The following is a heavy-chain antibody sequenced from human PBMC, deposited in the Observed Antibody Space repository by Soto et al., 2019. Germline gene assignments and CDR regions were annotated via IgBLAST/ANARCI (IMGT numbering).Heavy chain of an antibody. D-gene: IGHD6-25*01. CDR3: ARAIGADFFDY. CDR1: GFTFSNYA. Sequence: EVQMLESGGGVVRPGGSQRLSCIASGFTFSNYAMSWVRQAPGKGLEWVSTISDNGANTFIGDSMKDHFDISRDNSKNTVFLHLSTVRAEDTAIYYCARAIGADFFDYWGQGTPVTVSS. CDR2: ISDNGANT. V-gene: IGHV3-23*01. J-gene: IGHJ4*02.